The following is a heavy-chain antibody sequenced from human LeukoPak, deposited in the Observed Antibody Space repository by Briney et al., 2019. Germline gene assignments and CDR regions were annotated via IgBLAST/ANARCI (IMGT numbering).Heavy chain of an antibody. J-gene: IGHJ5*02. Sequence: KPSETLSLTCAVYGGSFSGYYWSWIRQPPGKGLEWIGYIFYLGNTYYTPSLKSRVTISVDTSKNQFSLKLSSVTAADTAVYYCARKYPDHWFDPWGQGTLVTVSS. CDR2: IFYLGNT. V-gene: IGHV4-34*12. D-gene: IGHD6-6*01. CDR1: GGSFSGYY. CDR3: ARKYPDHWFDP.